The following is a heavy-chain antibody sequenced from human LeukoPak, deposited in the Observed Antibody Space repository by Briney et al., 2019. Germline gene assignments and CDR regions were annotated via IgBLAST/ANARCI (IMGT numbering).Heavy chain of an antibody. D-gene: IGHD2-15*01. V-gene: IGHV1-2*02. J-gene: IGHJ6*02. CDR3: ASVGVLADYGLDV. CDR1: GYTLTGHY. CDR2: INPNTGAT. Sequence: GASVKVSCKASGYTLTGHYLHCVRQAPGQGLEWMGWINPNTGATTYAQRFQGRVTLTRDTSISTAYMDLSRLRPDDTAVYSCASVGVLADYGLDVWGQGTTVTVSS.